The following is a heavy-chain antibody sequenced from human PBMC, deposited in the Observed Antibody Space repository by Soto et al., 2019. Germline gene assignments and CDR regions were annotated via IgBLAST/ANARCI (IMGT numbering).Heavy chain of an antibody. CDR2: ISYDGSNK. Sequence: QMQLVESGGGVVQPGRSLRLSCVASGFSFSNHGMHWVRQAPGKGLEWVAVISYDGSNKDYVESVKGRFTISRDNSKNTLYLQLNSLRVEDTAVFYCARNSRATVAGAPDYWGQGTLVTVSS. V-gene: IGHV3-30*03. D-gene: IGHD6-19*01. CDR3: ARNSRATVAGAPDY. CDR1: GFSFSNHG. J-gene: IGHJ4*02.